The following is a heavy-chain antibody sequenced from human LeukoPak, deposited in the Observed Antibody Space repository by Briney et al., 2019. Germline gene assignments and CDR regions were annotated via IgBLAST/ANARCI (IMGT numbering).Heavy chain of an antibody. CDR2: INHSGST. CDR3: ARDGYNLDY. D-gene: IGHD5-24*01. V-gene: IGHV4-34*01. J-gene: IGHJ4*02. Sequence: SETLSLTCAVYGGSFSGYYWSWIRQPPGKGLEWIGVINHSGSTNYNPSLKSRVTISVDTSKNQFSLKLSSVTAADTAVYYCARDGYNLDYWGQGTLVTVSS. CDR1: GGSFSGYY.